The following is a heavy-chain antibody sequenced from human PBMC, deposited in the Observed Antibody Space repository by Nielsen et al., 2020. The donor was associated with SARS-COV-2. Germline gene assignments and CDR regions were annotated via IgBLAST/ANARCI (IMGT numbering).Heavy chain of an antibody. D-gene: IGHD3-3*01. Sequence: GESLKISCAASGFTFSSYGMHWVRQAPGKGLEWVAVISYDGSNKYYADSVKGRFTISRDNSKNTLYLQMNSLRAEDTAVYYCAKDLVYYDFWSGYWAGKGMDVWGQGTTVTVSS. CDR2: ISYDGSNK. J-gene: IGHJ6*02. V-gene: IGHV3-30*18. CDR3: AKDLVYYDFWSGYWAGKGMDV. CDR1: GFTFSSYG.